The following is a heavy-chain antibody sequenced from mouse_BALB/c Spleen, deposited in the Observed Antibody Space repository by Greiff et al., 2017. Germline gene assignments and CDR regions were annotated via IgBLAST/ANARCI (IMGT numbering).Heavy chain of an antibody. J-gene: IGHJ4*01. CDR1: GYTFTDYW. CDR3: ARWGKLDAMDY. V-gene: IGHV1-69*01. D-gene: IGHD1-3*01. Sequence: VQLQQPGAELVMPGASVKMSCKASGYTFTDYWMHWVKQRPGQGLEWIGAIDTSDSYTSYNQKFKGKATLTVDESSSTAYMQLSSLTSEDSAVYYCARWGKLDAMDYWGQGTSVTVSS. CDR2: IDTSDSYT.